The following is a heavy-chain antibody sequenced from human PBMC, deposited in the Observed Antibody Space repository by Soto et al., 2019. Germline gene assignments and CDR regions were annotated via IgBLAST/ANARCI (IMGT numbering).Heavy chain of an antibody. CDR2: IYYTGIT. D-gene: IGHD5-12*01. CDR3: ASTLTERGF. Sequence: QVQLQESGPGLVKPSETLSLTCTVSGDSINNYYWSWIRQPPGKGLEWIGYIYYTGITDHNPSLKSRLTIAADTAKKQFSLKLSSVTPADPAVYFCASTLTERGFWGQGTLVTVSS. V-gene: IGHV4-59*01. CDR1: GDSINNYY. J-gene: IGHJ4*02.